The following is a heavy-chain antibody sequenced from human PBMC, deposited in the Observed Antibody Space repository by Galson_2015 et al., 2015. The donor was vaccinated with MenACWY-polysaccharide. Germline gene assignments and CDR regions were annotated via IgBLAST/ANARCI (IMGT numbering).Heavy chain of an antibody. J-gene: IGHJ5*02. CDR2: IRSSGTNT. Sequence: SLRLSCAASGFTLTSYAMSWVRQAPGKGLEWVSAIRSSGTNTYYADSVKGRFTISRDNSKNTLHLQMNSLRAEDTAVYYCAKDSTDFWSVAGRFDHWGQGTLVTVSS. CDR3: AKDSTDFWSVAGRFDH. CDR1: GFTLTSYA. D-gene: IGHD3-3*01. V-gene: IGHV3-23*01.